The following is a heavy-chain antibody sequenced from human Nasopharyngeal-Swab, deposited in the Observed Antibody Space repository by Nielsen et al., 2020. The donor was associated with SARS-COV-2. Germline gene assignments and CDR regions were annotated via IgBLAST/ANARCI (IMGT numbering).Heavy chain of an antibody. CDR1: GFTFSSYS. CDR3: ASARPTLDV. V-gene: IGHV3-21*01. J-gene: IGHJ6*02. CDR2: ISSSSSYI. Sequence: GESLKISCAASGFTFSSYSMNWVRQAPGKGLEWVSSISSSSSYIYYADSVEGRFTISRDNAKNSLYLQMSSLRAEDTAVYYCASARPTLDVWGQGTTVTVSS.